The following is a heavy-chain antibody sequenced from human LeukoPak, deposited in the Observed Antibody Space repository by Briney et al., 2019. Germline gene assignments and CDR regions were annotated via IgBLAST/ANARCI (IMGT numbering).Heavy chain of an antibody. CDR3: AKKEGRGGNIIISLDAFDI. D-gene: IGHD4-23*01. J-gene: IGHJ3*02. CDR2: ISGSGGST. V-gene: IGHV3-23*01. CDR1: GFSFSNSG. Sequence: GGSLRLSCVASGFSFSNSGMHWVRQAPGKGLEWASAISGSGGSTYCADSVKGRFTISGDNSKNTLYLQMNSLRAEDTAVYYCAKKEGRGGNIIISLDAFDIWGQGTMVTVSS.